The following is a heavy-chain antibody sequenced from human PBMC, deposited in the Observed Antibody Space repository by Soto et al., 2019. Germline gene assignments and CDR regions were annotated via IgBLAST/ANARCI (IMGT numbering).Heavy chain of an antibody. CDR1: GGTFSSYA. CDR3: ASWERWLHRFDY. CDR2: IIPIFGTA. V-gene: IGHV1-69*12. J-gene: IGHJ4*02. D-gene: IGHD5-12*01. Sequence: QVQLVQSGAEVKKPGSSVKVSCKASGGTFSSYAISWVRQAPGQGLEWMGGIIPIFGTANYAQKFQGRVRITADESTSTAYMELSSLTSEDTAVYYCASWERWLHRFDYWGQGTLVTVSS.